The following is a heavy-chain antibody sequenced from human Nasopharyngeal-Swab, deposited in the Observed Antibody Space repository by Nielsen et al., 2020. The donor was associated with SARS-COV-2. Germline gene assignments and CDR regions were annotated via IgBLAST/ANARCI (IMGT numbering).Heavy chain of an antibody. CDR3: ARIEDCSSTSCYDYFDY. CDR2: INHSGGT. Sequence: WIRQPPGKGLEWMGEINHSGGTNYNPSLKSRVTISVDTSKNQFSLRLSSVTAADTAVYYCARIEDCSSTSCYDYFDYWGQGTLVTVSS. V-gene: IGHV4-34*01. D-gene: IGHD2-2*01. J-gene: IGHJ4*02.